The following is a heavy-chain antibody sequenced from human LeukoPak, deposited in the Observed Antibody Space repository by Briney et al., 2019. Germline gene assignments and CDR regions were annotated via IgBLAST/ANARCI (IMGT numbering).Heavy chain of an antibody. CDR3: GREEYSSSAYYYYMDV. V-gene: IGHV3-48*01. J-gene: IGHJ6*03. CDR1: GFTFSNYT. D-gene: IGHD6-6*01. Sequence: SGGSLRLSCAASGFTFSNYTLNWVRQAPGKGLEWVSYISSSSSTIYYADSVKGRFTISRDNAKKSLYLQMNSLRAEDTAVYYCGREEYSSSAYYYYMDVWGKGTTVTVSS. CDR2: ISSSSSTI.